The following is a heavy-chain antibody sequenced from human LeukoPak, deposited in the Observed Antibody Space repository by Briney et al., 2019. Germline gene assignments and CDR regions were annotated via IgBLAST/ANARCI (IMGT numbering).Heavy chain of an antibody. J-gene: IGHJ6*02. CDR1: GFTFSTYG. D-gene: IGHD3-3*01. Sequence: GGSLRLSCAASGFTFSTYGMSWVRQAPGKGLEWVALLVYDGFYKYYADSVKGRFTISRDDSRNTLYLQLSSLRAEDTAVYYCARVKEADDFWSGYLTYYYYAMDVWGQGTTVTVSS. V-gene: IGHV3-30*03. CDR3: ARVKEADDFWSGYLTYYYYAMDV. CDR2: LVYDGFYK.